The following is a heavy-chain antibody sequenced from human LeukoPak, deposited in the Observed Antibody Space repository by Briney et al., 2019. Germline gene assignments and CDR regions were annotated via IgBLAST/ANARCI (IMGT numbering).Heavy chain of an antibody. CDR2: IGSSGSSI. CDR1: GFTFNSYS. Sequence: GGSLRLSCAASGFTFNSYSMNWVRQAPGKGLEWVSSIGSSGSSIYYADSVKGRFTISRDNAKNPLFLQMNSLGAEDTAVYYCARETTVEAFDIWGQGTMVTVSS. J-gene: IGHJ3*02. V-gene: IGHV3-21*01. CDR3: ARETTVEAFDI. D-gene: IGHD4-23*01.